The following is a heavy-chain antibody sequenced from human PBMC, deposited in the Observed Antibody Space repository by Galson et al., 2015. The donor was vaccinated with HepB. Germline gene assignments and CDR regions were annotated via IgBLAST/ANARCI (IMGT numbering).Heavy chain of an antibody. CDR3: ARGYYGSGRLDY. V-gene: IGHV4-4*02. CDR2: IYHSGST. D-gene: IGHD3-10*01. Sequence: SETLSLTCAVSGGSISSSHWWNWVRQPPGKGLECIGEIYHSGSTNYNLYLKSRVTISVDKSKNQFSLKLSSVTAADTAVYYCARGYYGSGRLDYWGQGILVTVSS. J-gene: IGHJ4*02. CDR1: GGSISSSHW.